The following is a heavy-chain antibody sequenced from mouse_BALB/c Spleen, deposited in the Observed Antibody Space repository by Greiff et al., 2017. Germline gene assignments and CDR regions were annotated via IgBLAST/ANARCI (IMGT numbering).Heavy chain of an antibody. CDR2: ISYSGST. V-gene: IGHV3-2*02. CDR1: GYSITSDYA. Sequence: EVKLQESGPGLVKPSQSLSLTCTVTGYSITSDYAWNWIRQFPGNQLEWMGYISYSGSTSYNPSLKSRISITRDTSKNQFFLQLNSVTTEDTATYYCARSGTMITYFDYWGQGTTLTVSS. D-gene: IGHD2-4*01. J-gene: IGHJ2*01. CDR3: ARSGTMITYFDY.